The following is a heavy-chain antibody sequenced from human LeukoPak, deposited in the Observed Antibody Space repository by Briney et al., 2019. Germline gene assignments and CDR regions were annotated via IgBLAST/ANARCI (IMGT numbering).Heavy chain of an antibody. Sequence: PGGSLRLSCAASGFTVSSNYMSWVRQAPGKGLEWVATISYEGDNKYYVDSLKGRFTISRDNSKNTLYLQMNSLRGEDTAVYFCARGRNVVATSGYFDYWGQGTLVTVFS. J-gene: IGHJ4*02. CDR2: ISYEGDNK. V-gene: IGHV3-30-3*01. CDR3: ARGRNVVATSGYFDY. CDR1: GFTVSSNY. D-gene: IGHD5-12*01.